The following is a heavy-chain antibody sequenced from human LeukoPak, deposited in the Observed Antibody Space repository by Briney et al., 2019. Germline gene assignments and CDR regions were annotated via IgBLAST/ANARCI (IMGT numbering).Heavy chain of an antibody. Sequence: GGSLRHSCAASGFSFSSFSMNWVRQAPGKGLEWVSYISGGSSFTYYVDSVKGRFTISRDNAKNSLYLQMNSLRAEDTAVYYCAKDGGHYFDYWGQGTLVTVSS. V-gene: IGHV3-21*01. D-gene: IGHD3-16*01. J-gene: IGHJ4*02. CDR1: GFSFSSFS. CDR3: AKDGGHYFDY. CDR2: ISGGSSFT.